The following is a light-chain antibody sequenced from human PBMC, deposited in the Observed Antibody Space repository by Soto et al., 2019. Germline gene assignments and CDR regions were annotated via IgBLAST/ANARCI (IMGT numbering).Light chain of an antibody. Sequence: GDRVTITCRASQGISSYLAWYQQKPGKAPKLLIYAASTLQSGVPSRFSGSGSGTEFTLTISSLQPDDFATYFCQQYNSYPITFGQGTRLEI. CDR2: AAS. J-gene: IGKJ5*01. CDR3: QQYNSYPIT. CDR1: QGISSY. V-gene: IGKV1-9*01.